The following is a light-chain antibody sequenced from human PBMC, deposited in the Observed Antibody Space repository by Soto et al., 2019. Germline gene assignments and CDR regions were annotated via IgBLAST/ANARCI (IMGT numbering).Light chain of an antibody. Sequence: QSALAQPPSASGSPGQSVTISCAGTINDVGGYNYVSWYQQHPGKVPQLMIYQVTKRPSGVSDRFSASKSDTTASLTISGLQAEDEGDYYCMSYAGGNRFVFGTGTRTPS. CDR2: QVT. CDR1: INDVGGYNY. J-gene: IGLJ1*01. V-gene: IGLV2-8*01. CDR3: MSYAGGNRFV.